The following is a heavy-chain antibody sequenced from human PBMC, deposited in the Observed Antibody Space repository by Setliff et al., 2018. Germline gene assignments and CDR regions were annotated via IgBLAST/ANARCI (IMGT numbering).Heavy chain of an antibody. CDR1: GDSISSGTYF. V-gene: IGHV4-39*07. D-gene: IGHD3-3*01. Sequence: SETLSLTCNVSGDSISSGTYFWAWIRQPPGKGLEWIGRIYYNGNTIYNPSLKSRVTILLDTSKNQFSLTLTSVTAADTAVYYCARMTGFQYIGVWGKGTTVTVSS. CDR3: ARMTGFQYIGV. CDR2: IYYNGNT. J-gene: IGHJ6*03.